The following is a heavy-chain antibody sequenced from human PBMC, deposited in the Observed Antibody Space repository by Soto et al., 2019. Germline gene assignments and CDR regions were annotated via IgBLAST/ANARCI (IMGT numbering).Heavy chain of an antibody. D-gene: IGHD3-3*01. CDR2: TDQGGST. Sequence: SETLSLTCTVSGGSITSTRYSWGWIRQPPGKGLEWIGSTDQGGSTYYNPSLKSRVTISVDTSKNQFSLKLGSVTAADTAVYYCARHLYDLWSVLHIWGLGMLVTVSS. J-gene: IGHJ4*02. CDR3: ARHLYDLWSVLHI. V-gene: IGHV4-39*01. CDR1: GGSITSTRYS.